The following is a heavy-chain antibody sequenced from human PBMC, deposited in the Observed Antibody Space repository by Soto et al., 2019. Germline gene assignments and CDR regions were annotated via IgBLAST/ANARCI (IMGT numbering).Heavy chain of an antibody. J-gene: IGHJ4*02. CDR3: AKGSVAAAGFDY. D-gene: IGHD6-13*01. V-gene: IGHV3-23*05. CDR2: TTNSGSST. Sequence: GGSLRLSCAASGFSFSRYAMSWVRQAPGKGLEWVSSTTNSGSSTSFADSVKGRFTVSRDNSKNTLYLQMNSLRADDTAVYYCAKGSVAAAGFDYWGQGTLVTVSS. CDR1: GFSFSRYA.